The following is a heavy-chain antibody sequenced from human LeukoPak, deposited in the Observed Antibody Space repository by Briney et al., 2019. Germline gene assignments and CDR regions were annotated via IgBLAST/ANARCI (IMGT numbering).Heavy chain of an antibody. V-gene: IGHV3-23*01. CDR1: GITLSNYG. CDR3: AKMREHPREAYYFDS. CDR2: ISGSGGGT. D-gene: IGHD1-26*01. J-gene: IGHJ4*02. Sequence: GGSLRLSCAVSGITLSNYGMSWVRQAPGKGLEWVAGISGSGGGTNYADSVKGRFTISRDNPKNTLFLQMNSLRAEDTAVYYCAKMREHPREAYYFDSWGQGALVTVSS.